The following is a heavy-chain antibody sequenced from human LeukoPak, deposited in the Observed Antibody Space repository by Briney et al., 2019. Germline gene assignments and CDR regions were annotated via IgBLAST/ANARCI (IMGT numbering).Heavy chain of an antibody. V-gene: IGHV3-53*01. D-gene: IGHD4-23*01. J-gene: IGHJ6*02. CDR2: IYSGGST. CDR3: ASPSPLGRWYDSNYYYYYGMDV. CDR1: GFTVSSNY. Sequence: PGGSLRLSCAASGFTVSSNYMSWVRQAPGKGLEWVSVIYSGGSTYYADSVKGRFTISRDNSKNTLYLQMNSLRAEDTAVYYCASPSPLGRWYDSNYYYYYGMDVWGQGTTVTVSS.